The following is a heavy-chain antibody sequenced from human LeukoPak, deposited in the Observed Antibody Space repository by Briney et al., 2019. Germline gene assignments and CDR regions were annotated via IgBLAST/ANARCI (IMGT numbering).Heavy chain of an antibody. V-gene: IGHV4-34*01. CDR1: GGSFSGYY. J-gene: IGHJ4*02. CDR2: INHSGST. CDR3: ARGYSNYDY. D-gene: IGHD4-11*01. Sequence: SETLSLTCAVYGGSFSGYYWSWIRQPPGKGLEWIGEINHSGSTNYNPSLKSRVTISVDTSKNQFTLKLSSVTAADTAVYYCARGYSNYDYWGQGTLVTVSS.